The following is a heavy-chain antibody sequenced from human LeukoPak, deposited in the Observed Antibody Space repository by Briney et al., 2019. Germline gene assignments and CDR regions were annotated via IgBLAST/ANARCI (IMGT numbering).Heavy chain of an antibody. CDR2: IRYDGSDE. D-gene: IGHD3-16*02. V-gene: IGHV3-30*02. J-gene: IGHJ4*02. Sequence: GGSLRLSCAASGFTFINAWMAWVRQAPGKGLEWVAFIRYDGSDEYNGDSVRGRFTISRDNAKNSLYLQMNSLRAEDTAVYYCARDRDYVWGSYLQAYYFDYWGQGTLVTVSS. CDR1: GFTFINAW. CDR3: ARDRDYVWGSYLQAYYFDY.